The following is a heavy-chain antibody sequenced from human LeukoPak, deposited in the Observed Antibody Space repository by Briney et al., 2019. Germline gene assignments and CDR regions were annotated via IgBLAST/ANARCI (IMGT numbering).Heavy chain of an antibody. Sequence: KPSETLSLTCSVSGGSISSSIYYWGWIRQPPGKGLEWSGSIYYSGSTYYNPSLKSRVTISVDTSKNQFSLKLRSVTAADTAVYYCARRLGGSGSYYYWGQGTLVTVSS. CDR2: IYYSGST. J-gene: IGHJ4*02. D-gene: IGHD3-10*01. V-gene: IGHV4-39*01. CDR3: ARRLGGSGSYYY. CDR1: GGSISSSIYY.